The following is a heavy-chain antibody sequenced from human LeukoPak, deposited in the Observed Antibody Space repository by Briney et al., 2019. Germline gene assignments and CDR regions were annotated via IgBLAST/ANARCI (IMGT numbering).Heavy chain of an antibody. CDR2: ISCSGGST. V-gene: IGHV3-23*01. CDR3: AKRGAVAGTLGHDY. J-gene: IGHJ4*02. CDR1: GFPFSSYA. D-gene: IGHD6-19*01. Sequence: GGSLRLSCAASGFPFSSYAMSWVRQAPGKGLEWVSGISCSGGSTYYADSVKGRLTISRDNSKNTLYLQMNSLRAEDTAEYYCAKRGAVAGTLGHDYWGQGTLVTVSS.